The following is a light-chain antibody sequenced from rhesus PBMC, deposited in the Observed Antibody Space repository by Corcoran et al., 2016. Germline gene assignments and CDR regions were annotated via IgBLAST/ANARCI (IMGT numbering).Light chain of an antibody. J-gene: IGKJ1*01. V-gene: IGKV1-25*01. CDR2: YAS. CDR1: QGISIN. CDR3: KHGYGTPPA. Sequence: DIQMTQSPSSLSASVGDTVTITCRASQGISINLAWYQQKPGKVPKLLIYYASTLQSGVPSKFSGSGSGTVFTITISSLQPEDFATCYCKHGYGTPPAFGQGTKVEIK.